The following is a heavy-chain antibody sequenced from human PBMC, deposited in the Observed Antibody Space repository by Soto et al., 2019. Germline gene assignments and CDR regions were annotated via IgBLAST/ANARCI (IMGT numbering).Heavy chain of an antibody. CDR3: ARWGSSLYYYYGMDV. J-gene: IGHJ6*02. V-gene: IGHV4-59*01. CDR1: GGSIGSYY. CDR2: IYYSGST. Sequence: SQTLPLSCTVCGGSIGSYYWSWIRQPTGKGLEWIWYIYYSGSTNYNPSLTSRVTVSVDTSKNQFSMKLSSVTAADKAVYYCARWGSSLYYYYGMDVWGQGTTVTVYS. D-gene: IGHD6-6*01.